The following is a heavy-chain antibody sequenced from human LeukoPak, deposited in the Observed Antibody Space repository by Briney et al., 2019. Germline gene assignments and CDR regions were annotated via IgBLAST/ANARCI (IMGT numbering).Heavy chain of an antibody. V-gene: IGHV3-15*01. J-gene: IGHJ4*02. CDR2: IKSKTDGGTT. Sequence: GGSLRLSCAASGFTFNDAWMTWVRHAPGKGLEWVGRIKSKTDGGTTDYAARVKGRFTISRDDSKTTLYLQMNSLKTEDTAVYYCTTTLAVAGTSMGYWGQGTLVTVSS. CDR3: TTTLAVAGTSMGY. D-gene: IGHD6-19*01. CDR1: GFTFNDAW.